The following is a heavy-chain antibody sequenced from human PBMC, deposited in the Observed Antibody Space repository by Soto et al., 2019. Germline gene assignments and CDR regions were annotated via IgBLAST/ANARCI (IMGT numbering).Heavy chain of an antibody. CDR2: INPSGGST. CDR3: ARERARGRGACDY. Sequence: ASVKVSCKASGYPFTSYYIHWVRQAPGQGLEWKGIINPSGGSTSYAQKFQGRVTMTRDTSTSTVYMELSSLRSEDTAVYFCARERARGRGACDYWGQGSLVTVSS. D-gene: IGHD2-15*01. J-gene: IGHJ4*02. CDR1: GYPFTSYY. V-gene: IGHV1-46*03.